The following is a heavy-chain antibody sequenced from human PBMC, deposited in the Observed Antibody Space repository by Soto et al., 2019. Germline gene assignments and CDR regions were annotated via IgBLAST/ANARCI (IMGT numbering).Heavy chain of an antibody. D-gene: IGHD3-22*01. CDR3: ARGPWASYDSSGSHDY. J-gene: IGHJ4*02. CDR1: GDSVSSNSAA. V-gene: IGHV6-1*01. Sequence: AISGDSVSSNSAAWNWIRQSPSRGLEWLGRTYYRSKWYNDYAVSVKSRITINPDTSKNQFSLQLNSVTPDDTAVYYCARGPWASYDSSGSHDYWGQGTLVTVSS. CDR2: TYYRSKWYN.